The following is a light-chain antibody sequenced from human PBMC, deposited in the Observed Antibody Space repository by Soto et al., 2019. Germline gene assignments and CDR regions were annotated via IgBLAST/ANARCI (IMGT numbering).Light chain of an antibody. V-gene: IGLV1-47*01. CDR1: SSNIGINY. CDR2: RNS. CDR3: ASWDDSLGSHAV. J-gene: IGLJ7*01. Sequence: QSVLTQQPSASGNPGQTVTISCSGSSSNIGINYVYWYQQLPGTAPKRLIYRNSQLPSGIPDRFSCSKSGTAASLAISGLRSEDEADYYCASWDDSLGSHAVFGGGTQLTVL.